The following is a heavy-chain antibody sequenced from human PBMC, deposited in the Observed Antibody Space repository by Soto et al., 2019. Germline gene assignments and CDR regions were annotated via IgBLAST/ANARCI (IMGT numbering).Heavy chain of an antibody. CDR1: GFSFTNYW. J-gene: IGHJ5*01. V-gene: IGHV3-7*01. CDR3: ARDIGPNAVDS. CDR2: INGDGSEI. Sequence: EVHLVESGGGLVQPGGSLRLSCVASGFSFTNYWMIWARQAPGKGLEWLANINGDGSEIHYVDYVKGRFTISRDNAETSLFLQIDSLRADDAAVYFCARDIGPNAVDSWGQGTLVTVSS. D-gene: IGHD1-26*01.